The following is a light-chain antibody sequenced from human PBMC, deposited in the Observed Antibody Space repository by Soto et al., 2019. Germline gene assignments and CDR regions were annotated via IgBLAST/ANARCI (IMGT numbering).Light chain of an antibody. Sequence: EIVLTQSPGTLSLSPGERATLSCRASESVSSSYLAWYQQKPGQAPRLLIYGASSRATGIPDRFSGSGSGTNFTLTISRLEPEEFAVYYCQQYGSSPPYTFGQVIKLEIK. CDR3: QQYGSSPPYT. CDR1: ESVSSSY. J-gene: IGKJ2*01. V-gene: IGKV3-20*01. CDR2: GAS.